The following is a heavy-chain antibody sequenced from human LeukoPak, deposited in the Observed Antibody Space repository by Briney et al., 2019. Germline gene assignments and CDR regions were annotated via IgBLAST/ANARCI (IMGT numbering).Heavy chain of an antibody. Sequence: SSETLSLTCTVSGGSVNSRSDYWAWIRQPPGKGLEWIGSIYYSGTTYYNPSLKSRVTISVDTSKDQFSLKLSSVTAADTAVYYCARDASIAVAGTGGTDYWGQGTLVTVSS. CDR3: ARDASIAVAGTGGTDY. J-gene: IGHJ4*02. D-gene: IGHD6-19*01. V-gene: IGHV4-39*07. CDR2: IYYSGTT. CDR1: GGSVNSRSDY.